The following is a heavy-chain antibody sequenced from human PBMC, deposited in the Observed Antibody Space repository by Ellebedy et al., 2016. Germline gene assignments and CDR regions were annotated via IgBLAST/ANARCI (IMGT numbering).Heavy chain of an antibody. J-gene: IGHJ4*02. CDR2: IYYSGST. D-gene: IGHD2-2*01. CDR3: AREQRHCSSTSCAIDY. Sequence: SETLSLTXTVSGGSISSYYWSWIRQPPGKGLEWIGYIYYSGSTNYNPSLKSRVTISVDTSKNQFSLKLSSVTAADTAVYYCAREQRHCSSTSCAIDYWGQGTLVTVSS. CDR1: GGSISSYY. V-gene: IGHV4-59*01.